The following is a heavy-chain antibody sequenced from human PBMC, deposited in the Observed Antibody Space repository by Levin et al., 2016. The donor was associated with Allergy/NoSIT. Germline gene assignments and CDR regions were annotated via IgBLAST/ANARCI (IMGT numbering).Heavy chain of an antibody. J-gene: IGHJ6*02. CDR2: ISAYNGNT. CDR1: GYTFTSYG. Sequence: ASVKVSCKASGYTFTSYGISWVRQAPGQGLEWMGWISAYNGNTNYAQKLQGRVTMTTDTSTSTAYMELRSLRSDDTAVYYCARDSSYCTNGVCYPNYYYYYGMDVWGQGTTVTVSS. V-gene: IGHV1-18*01. CDR3: ARDSSYCTNGVCYPNYYYYYGMDV. D-gene: IGHD2-8*01.